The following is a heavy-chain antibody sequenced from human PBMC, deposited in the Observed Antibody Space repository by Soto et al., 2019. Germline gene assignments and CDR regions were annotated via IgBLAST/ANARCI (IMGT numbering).Heavy chain of an antibody. Sequence: EVQMVESGGGLVQPGGSLRLSCAASGFTVSSNYMSWVRQAPGKGLEWVSVIYSGGSTYYADSVKGRFIISRDNSKTTLYLQMNRLRAEDTAVYYCAHLTGPETSYYYYYYMDVWGKGTTVTVSS. CDR3: AHLTGPETSYYYYYYMDV. J-gene: IGHJ6*03. CDR2: IYSGGST. D-gene: IGHD2-8*02. V-gene: IGHV3-66*01. CDR1: GFTVSSNY.